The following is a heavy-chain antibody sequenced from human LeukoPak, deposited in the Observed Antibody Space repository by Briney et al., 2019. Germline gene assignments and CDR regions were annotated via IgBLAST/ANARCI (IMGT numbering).Heavy chain of an antibody. CDR2: IYSSGST. Sequence: SETLSLTCSVSGGSIISSIYSWGWIRQPPGKGLEWIGTIYSSGSTYYNPSLKSRVTISVDTSKNQFSLKLTSVTAADTAMYYCAKSGGYGLIDYWGQGTLVTVSS. V-gene: IGHV4-39*01. D-gene: IGHD1-26*01. CDR3: AKSGGYGLIDY. CDR1: GGSIISSIYS. J-gene: IGHJ4*02.